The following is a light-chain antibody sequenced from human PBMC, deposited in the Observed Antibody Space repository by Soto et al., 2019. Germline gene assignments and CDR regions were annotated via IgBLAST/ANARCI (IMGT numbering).Light chain of an antibody. CDR1: SSDVGGYNY. V-gene: IGLV2-14*01. CDR2: EVT. J-gene: IGLJ1*01. CDR3: TSFTSTSSLYV. Sequence: QSALTQPASVSGSPGQSITISCTGTSSDVGGYNYVSWYQQHPGKAPKVMIYEVTIRPSGISNRFSGSKSGNTASLTISGLQAEDEADYFCTSFTSTSSLYVFGTGTKLTVL.